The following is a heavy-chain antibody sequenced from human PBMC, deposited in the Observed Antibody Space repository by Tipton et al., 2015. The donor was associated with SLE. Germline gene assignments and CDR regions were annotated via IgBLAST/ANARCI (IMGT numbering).Heavy chain of an antibody. CDR1: GAFINNFDNKDS. J-gene: IGHJ1*01. D-gene: IGHD1-1*01. V-gene: IGHV4-39*07. CDR3: ASQWNGGYFQH. CDR2: VDYSGKV. Sequence: TLSLTCSVSGAFINNFDNKDSWAWIRQPPGKGLEWIGSVDYSGKVSYNPSLGSRVTISVDTSKSQFSLKLSSVTAADTAVYYCASQWNGGYFQHWGQGTLVTVSS.